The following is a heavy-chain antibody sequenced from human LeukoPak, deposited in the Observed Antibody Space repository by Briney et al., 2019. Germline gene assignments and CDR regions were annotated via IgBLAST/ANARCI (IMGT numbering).Heavy chain of an antibody. CDR1: GYTISELS. D-gene: IGHD4-17*01. Sequence: ASVKVSCKVSGYTISELSMHWVRQAPGKGLEWMGGFDPEDGETIYAQKFQGRVTMTEDTSTDTAYMELSSLRSEDTAVYYCATVADYGMFDPWGQGTLVTVSS. CDR3: ATVADYGMFDP. J-gene: IGHJ5*02. CDR2: FDPEDGET. V-gene: IGHV1-24*01.